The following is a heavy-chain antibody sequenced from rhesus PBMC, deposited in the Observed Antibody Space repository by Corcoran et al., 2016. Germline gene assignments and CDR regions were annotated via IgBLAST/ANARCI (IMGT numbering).Heavy chain of an antibody. V-gene: IGHV4-122*02. D-gene: IGHD4-29*01. CDR1: GGSISSGYYY. J-gene: IGHJ4*01. Sequence: QVQLQESGPGLVKPSETLSLTCAVSGGSISSGYYYWSWIRQPPGKGLEWIGYIHYSGSTSDNPSLKRRVTISRDTSKNQVSLKLSSVTAADTAVYYCARGRGSSYVDYWGQGVLVTVSS. CDR3: ARGRGSSYVDY. CDR2: IHYSGST.